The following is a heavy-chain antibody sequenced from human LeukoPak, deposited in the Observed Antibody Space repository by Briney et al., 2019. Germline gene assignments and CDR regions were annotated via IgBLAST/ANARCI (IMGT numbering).Heavy chain of an antibody. V-gene: IGHV4-34*01. Sequence: PSETVSLTCAVYGGSFSGYYWSWMRQPPGKGLEWVGEINHSGSTNYNPSLKSRVTISVDTSKNQFSLKLSSVSALCPALYWSSISVSGPQAGQYFHNVARGTWATVSP. J-gene: IGHJ1*01. CDR3: SISVSGPQAGQYFHN. CDR2: INHSGST. CDR1: GGSFSGYY. D-gene: IGHD3-3*02.